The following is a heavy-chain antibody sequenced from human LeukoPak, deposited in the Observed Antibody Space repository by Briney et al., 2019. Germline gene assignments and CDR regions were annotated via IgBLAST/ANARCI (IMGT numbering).Heavy chain of an antibody. CDR3: ARGAYRWSAQYYFDY. CDR2: INQDGSEI. V-gene: IGHV3-7*01. J-gene: IGHJ4*02. Sequence: PGGSLRLSCVAYGFTFSHYWMTWVRQAPGKEPEWVANINQDGSEIVYVASVKGRFTISRDNAKNSLYLQMNNLRVEDTAVYYCARGAYRWSAQYYFDYWGQGTLVTVSS. CDR1: GFTFSHYW. D-gene: IGHD2-21*01.